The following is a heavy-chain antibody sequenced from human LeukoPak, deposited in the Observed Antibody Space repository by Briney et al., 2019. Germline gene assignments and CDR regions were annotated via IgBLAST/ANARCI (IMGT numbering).Heavy chain of an antibody. J-gene: IGHJ6*02. CDR3: AREKNYNGMDV. V-gene: IGHV3-48*04. CDR2: ISGSGSNI. CDR1: GFTFSSYT. Sequence: PGGSLRLSCVASGFTFSSYTMNWVRQAPGKGLEWVSYISGSGSNIYYADSVKGRFTISRDNAKHSLYLQVNSLRVEDTAVYYCAREKNYNGMDVWGQGTTVTVSS.